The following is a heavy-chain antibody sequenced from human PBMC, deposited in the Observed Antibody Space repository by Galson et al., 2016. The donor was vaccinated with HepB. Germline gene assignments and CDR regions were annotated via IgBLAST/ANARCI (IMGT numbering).Heavy chain of an antibody. CDR1: GGTFSSYS. J-gene: IGHJ5*02. CDR3: ANHQRIVAGGDWFAP. D-gene: IGHD6-13*01. V-gene: IGHV1-69*02. Sequence: SVKVSCKAFGGTFSSYSISWVRQAPGQGLEWMGRIIPIIGIANYAQKFQGIATITADKSTGTAYMESSSLRNEDAAFYYSANHQRIVAGGDWFAPWGQGTLVTVSS. CDR2: IIPIIGIA.